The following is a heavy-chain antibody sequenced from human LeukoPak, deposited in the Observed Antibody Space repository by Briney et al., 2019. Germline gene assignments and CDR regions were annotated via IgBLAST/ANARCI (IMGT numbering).Heavy chain of an antibody. J-gene: IGHJ3*01. Sequence: PSQTLSLTCTVSGVSLSSDKYYWTWIRQRPGKGLEWIGHIYYSGSTSFNPSLKSRVSMSMDTSKSQFSLKLTSATAADTAVYYCATPYCGAISCLDVFDVWGQGTVVTVSS. D-gene: IGHD2-21*01. CDR2: IYYSGST. V-gene: IGHV4-31*03. CDR1: GVSLSSDKYY. CDR3: ATPYCGAISCLDVFDV.